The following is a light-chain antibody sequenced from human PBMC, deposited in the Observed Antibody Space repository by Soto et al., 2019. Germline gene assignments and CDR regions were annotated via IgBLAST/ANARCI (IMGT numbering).Light chain of an antibody. Sequence: DIQMTQSPSTLSASVGDRVTVTCRASQSISSWLAWYQQKPGKAPKLLIYDASSLESGVPSRFSGSGSGTEFTLTISSLQPDDFATYYCQQYNSSWPFGQGTKVEIK. CDR2: DAS. V-gene: IGKV1-5*01. J-gene: IGKJ1*01. CDR1: QSISSW. CDR3: QQYNSSWP.